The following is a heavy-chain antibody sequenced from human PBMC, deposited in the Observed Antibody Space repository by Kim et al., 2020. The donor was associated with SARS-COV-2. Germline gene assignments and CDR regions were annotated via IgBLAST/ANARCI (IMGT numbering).Heavy chain of an antibody. J-gene: IGHJ6*02. CDR1: GGSISSSSYY. D-gene: IGHD4-17*01. CDR2: IYYSGST. Sequence: SETLSLTCTVSGGSISSSSYYWGWIRQPPGKGLEWIGSIYYSGSTYYNPSLKSRVTISVDTSKNQFSLKLSSVTAADTAVYYCAREVSDYVLADYYYYGMDVWGQGTTVTVSS. CDR3: AREVSDYVLADYYYYGMDV. V-gene: IGHV4-39*02.